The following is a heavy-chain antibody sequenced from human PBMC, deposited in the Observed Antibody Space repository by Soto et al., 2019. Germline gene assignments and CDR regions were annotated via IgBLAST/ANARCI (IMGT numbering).Heavy chain of an antibody. D-gene: IGHD3-22*01. CDR2: INAGNGNT. Sequence: ASVKVSCKASGSTFPSYAMHLVLQAPVQMLEWMGWINAGNGNTKYSQKFQGRVTITRDTSASTAYMELSSLRSEDTAVYYCASPYYYDSSGYYPLYYYYGMDVWGQGTTVTVSS. J-gene: IGHJ6*02. CDR1: GSTFPSYA. CDR3: ASPYYYDSSGYYPLYYYYGMDV. V-gene: IGHV1-3*01.